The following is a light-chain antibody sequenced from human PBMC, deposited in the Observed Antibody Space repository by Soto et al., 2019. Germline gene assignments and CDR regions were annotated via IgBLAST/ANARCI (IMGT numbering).Light chain of an antibody. V-gene: IGLV2-23*02. CDR2: EVF. CDR1: SSDVGTYNL. J-gene: IGLJ1*01. CDR3: SSNVGLNTYV. Sequence: QSVRTQPASVSGSPGQSITISCTGTSSDVGTYNLVSWYQQHPGKVPKLIIYEVFKRPSGVSDRFSGSKSGNTASLTISGLQAEDEADYQCSSNVGLNTYVFGTGTKV.